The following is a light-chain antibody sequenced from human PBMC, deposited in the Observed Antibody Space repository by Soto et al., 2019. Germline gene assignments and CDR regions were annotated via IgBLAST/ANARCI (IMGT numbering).Light chain of an antibody. V-gene: IGLV2-14*01. Sequence: QSALTQPASVCGSPGQSITISCTGTSSDVGGYNYVSWYQQHPGNAPKVLIYEVTNRPSGVSVRFSGSKSGNTASLTISGLQAEDEADYYCSSYTTSNTWVFGGGTKLTVL. CDR1: SSDVGGYNY. CDR2: EVT. J-gene: IGLJ3*02. CDR3: SSYTTSNTWV.